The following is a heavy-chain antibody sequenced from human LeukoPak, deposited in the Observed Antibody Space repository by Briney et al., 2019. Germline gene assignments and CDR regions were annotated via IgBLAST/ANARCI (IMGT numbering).Heavy chain of an antibody. CDR3: TKLKGWYGEGFFDY. CDR2: ISAYNGNT. Sequence: ASVKVSCKASGYTFTSYGISWVRQAPGQGLEWMGWISAYNGNTNYAQKLQGRVTMTTDTSTSTAYMELRSLRSDDTAVYYCTKLKGWYGEGFFDYWGQGTLVTDCS. J-gene: IGHJ4*02. D-gene: IGHD6-19*01. CDR1: GYTFTSYG. V-gene: IGHV1-18*01.